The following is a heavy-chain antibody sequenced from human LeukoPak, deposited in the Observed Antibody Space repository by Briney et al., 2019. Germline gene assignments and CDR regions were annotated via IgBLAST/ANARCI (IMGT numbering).Heavy chain of an antibody. D-gene: IGHD1-20*01. V-gene: IGHV3-11*04. Sequence: PGGSLRLSCAASGFTFSDYYMSWIRQAPGKGLEWVSYISSSGSAIYYADSVKGRFTISRDNAKNSLYLQMNSLRAEDTAVYYCARAASKGITGTAPVGSWGQGTLVTVSS. CDR1: GFTFSDYY. J-gene: IGHJ4*02. CDR2: ISSSGSAI. CDR3: ARAASKGITGTAPVGS.